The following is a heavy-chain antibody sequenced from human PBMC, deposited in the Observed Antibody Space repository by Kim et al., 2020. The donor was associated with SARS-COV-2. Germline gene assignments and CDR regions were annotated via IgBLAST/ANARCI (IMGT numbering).Heavy chain of an antibody. CDR3: AREFSEYDSSGYYHLFDY. CDR2: INTNTGNP. V-gene: IGHV7-4-1*02. Sequence: ASVKVSCKASGYTFTSYAMNWVRQAPGQGLEWMGWINTNTGNPTYAQGFTGRFVFSLDTSVSTAYLQISSLKAEDTAVYYCAREFSEYDSSGYYHLFDYWGQGTLVTVSS. J-gene: IGHJ4*02. CDR1: GYTFTSYA. D-gene: IGHD3-22*01.